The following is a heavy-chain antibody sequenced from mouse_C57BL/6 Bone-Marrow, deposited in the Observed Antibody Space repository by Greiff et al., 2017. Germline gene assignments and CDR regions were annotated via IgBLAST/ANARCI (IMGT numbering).Heavy chain of an antibody. D-gene: IGHD2-10*02. Sequence: QVRLQQPGAELVRPGTSVKLSCTASGYTFTSYWMHWVKQRPGQGLEWIGVIDPSASYTNYNQKFKGKATLTVDTSSSTAYMQLSILTYEDSAVYYCARKSIGGYWGQGTTLTVSS. CDR3: ARKSIGGY. J-gene: IGHJ2*01. V-gene: IGHV1-59*01. CDR2: IDPSASYT. CDR1: GYTFTSYW.